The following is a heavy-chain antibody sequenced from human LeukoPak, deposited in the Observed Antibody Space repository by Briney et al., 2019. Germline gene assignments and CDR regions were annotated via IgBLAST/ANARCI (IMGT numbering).Heavy chain of an antibody. CDR1: GGSISSSSYY. D-gene: IGHD2-8*02. V-gene: IGHV4-39*01. CDR2: IYYSGST. CDR3: AGGVRAFDY. Sequence: SETLSLTCTVSGGSISSSSYYWGWIRQPPGKGLEWIGSIYYSGSTYYNPSLKSRVTISVDTSKNQFSLKLSSVTAADTAVYYCAGGVRAFDYWGQGTLVTVSS. J-gene: IGHJ4*02.